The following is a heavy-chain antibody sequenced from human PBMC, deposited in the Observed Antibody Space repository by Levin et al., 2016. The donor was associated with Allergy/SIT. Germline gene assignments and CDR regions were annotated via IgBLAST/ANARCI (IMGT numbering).Heavy chain of an antibody. V-gene: IGHV1-18*04. CDR2: ISGYTGYT. Sequence: ASVKVSCKTFNYTFSDYSIVWVRQAPGQGLEWLGWISGYTGYTKYAQKVQDRVAMTTDTSTSTTHLELRSLRPDDTAVYFCARVAPNHYLGPAALFLDYWGQGTLVTVSS. CDR1: NYTFSDYS. J-gene: IGHJ4*02. CDR3: ARVAPNHYLGPAALFLDY. D-gene: IGHD2-2*01.